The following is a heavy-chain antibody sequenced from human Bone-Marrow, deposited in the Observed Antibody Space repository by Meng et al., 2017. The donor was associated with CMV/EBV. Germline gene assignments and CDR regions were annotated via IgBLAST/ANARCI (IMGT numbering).Heavy chain of an antibody. CDR3: AREPDCATTTCFETGY. Sequence: GESLKISCAASGFTFSSYSMTWVRQAPGKGLEWVSSISSGSSYIYYADSVKGRFTISRDNAKNSLYLQMNSLRAEDTAVYYRAREPDCATTTCFETGYWGQGTLVTVSS. V-gene: IGHV3-21*01. CDR1: GFTFSSYS. J-gene: IGHJ4*02. D-gene: IGHD1-26*01. CDR2: ISSGSSYI.